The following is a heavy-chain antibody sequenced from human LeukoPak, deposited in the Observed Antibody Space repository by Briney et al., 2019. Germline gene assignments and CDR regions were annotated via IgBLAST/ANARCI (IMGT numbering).Heavy chain of an antibody. D-gene: IGHD6-13*01. V-gene: IGHV3-30*14. CDR3: ARGHWTLGFDSTRWYWIDY. Sequence: GGSLRLSCEASGFTFSSYPIHWVRQAPGKGLDWVTVISHDGTNSYYADSVKGRLTISRDNPQNTLYLQMNRLRGNDTAVYYCARGHWTLGFDSTRWYWIDYWGQGTLVSVSS. J-gene: IGHJ4*02. CDR2: ISHDGTNS. CDR1: GFTFSSYP.